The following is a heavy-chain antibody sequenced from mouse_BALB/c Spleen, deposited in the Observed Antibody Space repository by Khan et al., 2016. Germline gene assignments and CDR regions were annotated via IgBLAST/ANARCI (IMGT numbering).Heavy chain of an antibody. CDR3: TRARNCDVAWFAY. CDR2: IDSENGNT. CDR1: GFNIKDYY. J-gene: IGHJ3*01. V-gene: IGHV14-1*02. D-gene: IGHD2-1*01. Sequence: VQLKESGAELVRPGALVKLSCKASGFNIKDYYMHWVKQRPEQGLEWIGWIDSENGNTIYDPQFQDKAIITADTSSNKAYLQLSSMTSEDTAVYYCTRARNCDVAWFAYWGQGTLVTVSA.